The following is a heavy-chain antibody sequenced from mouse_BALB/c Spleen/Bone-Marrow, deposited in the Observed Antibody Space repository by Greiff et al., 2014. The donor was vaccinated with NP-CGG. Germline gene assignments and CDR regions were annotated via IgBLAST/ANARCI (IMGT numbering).Heavy chain of an antibody. CDR3: ARHESYGNYLYFDV. D-gene: IGHD2-10*02. CDR1: GYTFTEYI. CDR2: FYTGSGSI. V-gene: IGHV1-62-2*01. Sequence: QVQLKDSGAGLVKPGASVKLSCKASGYTFTEYIIHWVKQRSGQGLEWIGWFYTGSGSIKYNEKFKDKATLTADKSSSTVYMELSRLTSEDSAVYFCARHESYGNYLYFDVWGAGTTVTVSS. J-gene: IGHJ1*01.